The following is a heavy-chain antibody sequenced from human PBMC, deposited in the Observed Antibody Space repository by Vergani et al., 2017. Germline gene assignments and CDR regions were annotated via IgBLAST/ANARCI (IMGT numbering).Heavy chain of an antibody. D-gene: IGHD5-12*01. CDR3: ARVGPSGYDSNYYYYYYMDV. J-gene: IGHJ6*03. Sequence: VQLVESGGGLVKPGGSLRLSCAASGFTFSSYWMSWVRQAPGKGLEWVANIKQDGSEKYYVDSVKGRFTISRDNAKNSLYLQMNSLRAEDTAVYYCARVGPSGYDSNYYYYYYMDVWGKGTTVTVSS. CDR1: GFTFSSYW. CDR2: IKQDGSEK. V-gene: IGHV3-7*01.